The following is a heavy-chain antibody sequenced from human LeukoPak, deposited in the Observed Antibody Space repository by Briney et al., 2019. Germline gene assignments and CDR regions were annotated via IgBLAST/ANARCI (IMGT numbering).Heavy chain of an antibody. CDR1: GGSVSSYY. CDR2: IHNSGST. D-gene: IGHD3-22*01. CDR3: ARLHYYDSSGYYLNSHYYYGMDV. J-gene: IGHJ6*02. V-gene: IGHV4-59*08. Sequence: PSETLSLTCSVSGGSVSSYYWSWIRQSPGKGLEWIGYIHNSGSTNYNPSLKSRVTISVDTSKNQFSLKLSSVTAADTAVYYCARLHYYDSSGYYLNSHYYYGMDVWGQGTTVTVSS.